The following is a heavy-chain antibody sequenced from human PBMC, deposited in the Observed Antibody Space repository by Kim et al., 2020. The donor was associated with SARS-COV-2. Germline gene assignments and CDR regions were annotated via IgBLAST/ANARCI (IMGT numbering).Heavy chain of an antibody. J-gene: IGHJ4*02. D-gene: IGHD3-16*01. CDR3: AKEIGTESYGYYDH. V-gene: IGHV3-23*01. CDR1: GFTFSDFA. CDR2: ISGSGANK. Sequence: GGSLRLSCVASGFTFSDFAMSWFRQAPGKGLEWVSGISGSGANKYYAESVRGRFTISRDNSKNTLFLHMDGLSVEGTVVYYCAKEIGTESYGYYDHWGQGTLVTVTS.